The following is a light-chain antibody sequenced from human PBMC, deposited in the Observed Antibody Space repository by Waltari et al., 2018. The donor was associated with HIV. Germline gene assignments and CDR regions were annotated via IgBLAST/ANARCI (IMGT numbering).Light chain of an antibody. V-gene: IGLV2-14*01. CDR3: SSYSRSNTRI. Sequence: QSALTQPASVSGSPGQSITISCTGTSSDVGGYNYVSWYQQHPGKAPKLMIFDVNNRPSGVSNRFSGSKSGNTASLTISGLQAEDEADYYCSSYSRSNTRIFGGGTKLTVL. CDR1: SSDVGGYNY. CDR2: DVN. J-gene: IGLJ2*01.